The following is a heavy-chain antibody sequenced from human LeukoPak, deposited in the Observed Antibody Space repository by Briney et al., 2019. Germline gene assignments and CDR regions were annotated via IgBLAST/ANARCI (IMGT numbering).Heavy chain of an antibody. V-gene: IGHV3-30*04. D-gene: IGHD2-2*01. CDR3: ARRGGYCSSTSCLYYYYGMDV. Sequence: GRSLRLSCAASGFTFSSYALHWVRQAPGKGLEWGAVLSYDGGDKYYADSVKGRFTISRDNSKNTLYLQMNSLRADDTAVYYCARRGGYCSSTSCLYYYYGMDVWGKGTTVTVSS. CDR1: GFTFSSYA. CDR2: LSYDGGDK. J-gene: IGHJ6*04.